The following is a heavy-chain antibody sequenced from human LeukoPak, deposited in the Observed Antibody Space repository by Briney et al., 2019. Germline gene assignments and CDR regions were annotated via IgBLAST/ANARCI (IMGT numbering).Heavy chain of an antibody. J-gene: IGHJ6*02. CDR3: ARGAVVVPAAIPALYYYGMDV. CDR2: IYHSGST. V-gene: IGHV4-4*02. D-gene: IGHD2-2*01. Sequence: PSGTLSLTCAVSGGSISSSNWWSWVRQPPGKGLEWIGEIYHSGSTNYNPSLKSRVTISVDKSKNQFSLKLSSVTAADTAVYYCARGAVVVPAAIPALYYYGMDVWGQGTTVTVSS. CDR1: GGSISSSNW.